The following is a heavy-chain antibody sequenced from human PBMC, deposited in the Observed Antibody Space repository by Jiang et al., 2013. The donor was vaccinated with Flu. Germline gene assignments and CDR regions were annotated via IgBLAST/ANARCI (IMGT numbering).Heavy chain of an antibody. CDR3: ASTSREGATNNWFDP. Sequence: GETIYAQKFQGRVTMTEDTSTDTAYMELSSLRSEDTAVYYCASTSREGATNNWFDPWGQGTLVTVSS. J-gene: IGHJ5*02. CDR2: GET. V-gene: IGHV1-24*01. D-gene: IGHD1-26*01.